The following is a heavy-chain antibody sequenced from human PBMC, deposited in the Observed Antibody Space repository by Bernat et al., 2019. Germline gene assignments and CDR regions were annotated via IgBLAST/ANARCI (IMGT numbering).Heavy chain of an antibody. J-gene: IGHJ4*02. CDR1: GFTFSNTW. D-gene: IGHD3-9*01. Sequence: EVQLVESGGGLVPPGGSLRLSCVVSGFTFSNTWMNWVRQAPGKGLEWVAYINLDGSEKNYVDSVRGRFTISRDNSKNTLYLQMNSLRAEDTAVYYCARSDYDILTGYYTDLDYWGQGTLVTVSS. V-gene: IGHV3-7*01. CDR3: ARSDYDILTGYYTDLDY. CDR2: INLDGSEK.